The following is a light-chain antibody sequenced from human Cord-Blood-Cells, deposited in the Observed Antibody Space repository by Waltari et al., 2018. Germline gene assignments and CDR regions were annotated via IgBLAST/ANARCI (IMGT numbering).Light chain of an antibody. CDR1: QSVSSSY. J-gene: IGKJ5*01. CDR3: QQYGSSPPIT. V-gene: IGKV3-20*01. Sequence: LSPGERVTLSCRASQSVSSSYLAWYQQKPGQAPRLLIYGASSRATGIPDRFSGSGSGTDFTLTISRLEPEDFAVYYCQQYGSSPPITFGQGTRLEIK. CDR2: GAS.